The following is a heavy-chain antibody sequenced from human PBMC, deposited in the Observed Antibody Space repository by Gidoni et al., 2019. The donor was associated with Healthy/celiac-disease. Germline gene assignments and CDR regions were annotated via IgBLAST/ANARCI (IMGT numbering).Heavy chain of an antibody. CDR3: AKDEYASFDY. CDR2: VSYDGSHK. V-gene: IGHV3-30*18. Sequence: QVQLVESGGGVVQPGRSLRLSCAASGFTFSDFGMHWVRQAPGKGLEWVAVVSYDGSHKYYADSVKGRFTISRDNSKNTLYLQMNSLRTEDTALYYCAKDEYASFDYWGQGTLVTVSS. CDR1: GFTFSDFG. J-gene: IGHJ4*02. D-gene: IGHD2-8*01.